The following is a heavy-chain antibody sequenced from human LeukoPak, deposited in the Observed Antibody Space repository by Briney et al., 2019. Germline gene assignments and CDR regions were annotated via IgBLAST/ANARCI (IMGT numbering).Heavy chain of an antibody. Sequence: GESLKISCTASGSCLTHSWMSWARQMPGKGLEWMGIIYPADSDTKYSPSFQGQVTISADKSISTAYLQWSSLKASDTATYYCGSGAYRSEYPPFDYWGQGTLVTVSS. J-gene: IGHJ4*02. CDR1: GSCLTHSW. D-gene: IGHD2-2*01. CDR2: IYPADSDT. V-gene: IGHV5-51*01. CDR3: GSGAYRSEYPPFDY.